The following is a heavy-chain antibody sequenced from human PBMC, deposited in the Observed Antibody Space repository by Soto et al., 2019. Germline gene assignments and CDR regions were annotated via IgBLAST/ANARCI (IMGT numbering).Heavy chain of an antibody. V-gene: IGHV4-4*02. J-gene: IGHJ4*02. CDR1: GGSFTSNNW. CDR2: IYRTGST. Sequence: QVQLQESGPGLVKPSGTLSLTCAVSGGSFTSNNWWTWVRQPPGQGLEWIGEIYRTGSTNYNPSLKSRVTIALHKSENQVSLKVTSLTAADTAGYYCASRDPGTSVDYWGQGTLVTGSA. CDR3: ASRDPGTSVDY. D-gene: IGHD1-7*01.